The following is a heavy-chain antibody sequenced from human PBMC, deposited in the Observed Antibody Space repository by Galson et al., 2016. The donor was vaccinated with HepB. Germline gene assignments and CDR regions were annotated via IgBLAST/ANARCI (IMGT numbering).Heavy chain of an antibody. CDR2: ISNSGDSA. V-gene: IGHV3-23*01. J-gene: IGHJ4*02. D-gene: IGHD2-15*01. Sequence: SLRLSCAVSGFTFSSYGMNWVRQAPGKGLEWVSGISNSGDSAYYADSVRGRFTISRDNSKNTMDLQMDSLRVEDTALYYCVKEELRLGSGGYMPPHADYWGQGTLVTVSS. CDR1: GFTFSSYG. CDR3: VKEELRLGSGGYMPPHADY.